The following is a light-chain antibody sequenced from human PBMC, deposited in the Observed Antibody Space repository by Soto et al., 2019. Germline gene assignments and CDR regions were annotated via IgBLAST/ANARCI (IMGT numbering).Light chain of an antibody. CDR1: QSVSSSY. Sequence: EIVLTQSPGTLSLSPGERATLSCRASQSVSSSYLAWYQQKPGQAPRLLIYGASSRATGIPDRFSGSGSGTDCTLTISRLETEDFAVYYCQQYGSSPIFTCGPGTKVDI. CDR2: GAS. CDR3: QQYGSSPIFT. V-gene: IGKV3-20*01. J-gene: IGKJ3*01.